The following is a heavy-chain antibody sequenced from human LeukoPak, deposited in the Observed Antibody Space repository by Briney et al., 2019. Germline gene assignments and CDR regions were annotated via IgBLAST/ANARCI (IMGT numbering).Heavy chain of an antibody. Sequence: GGSLRLSCAASGFTFSSYEMNWVRQAPGKGLEWVSYISSSGSTIYYADSVKGRFTISRDNAKNSLYLQMNSLRAGDTAVYYCARFYGDETYFDYWGQGTLVTVSS. CDR2: ISSSGSTI. V-gene: IGHV3-48*03. CDR1: GFTFSSYE. J-gene: IGHJ4*02. D-gene: IGHD4-17*01. CDR3: ARFYGDETYFDY.